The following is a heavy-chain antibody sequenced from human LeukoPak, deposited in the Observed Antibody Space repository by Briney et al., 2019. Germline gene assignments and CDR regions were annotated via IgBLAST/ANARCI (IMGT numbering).Heavy chain of an antibody. V-gene: IGHV3-74*01. CDR2: IKSDGSST. J-gene: IGHJ4*02. D-gene: IGHD6-13*01. CDR3: ARRAAVAATVDH. CDR1: GFTFSNYW. Sequence: GGSLRLSCAASGFTFSNYWMHWVRQAPGKGLVWVSRIKSDGSSTSYADSVKGRFTISRDNVKNTVYLQMNSLRVEDTAVYYCARRAAVAATVDHWGQGTLVTVSS.